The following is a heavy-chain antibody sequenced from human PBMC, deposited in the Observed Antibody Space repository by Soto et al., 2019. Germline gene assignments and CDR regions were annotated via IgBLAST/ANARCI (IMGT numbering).Heavy chain of an antibody. CDR1: GGSISSSSCY. D-gene: IGHD4-17*01. CDR2: IYYSGST. CDR3: ARKEGYGDYVEGVFDY. Sequence: LEILSLTCTVSGGSISSSSCYWGWIRQPPGKGLEWIGSIYYSGSTYYNPSLKSRVTISVDTSKNQFSLKLSSVTAADTVVYYCARKEGYGDYVEGVFDYWGQGTLVTVSS. V-gene: IGHV4-39*01. J-gene: IGHJ4*02.